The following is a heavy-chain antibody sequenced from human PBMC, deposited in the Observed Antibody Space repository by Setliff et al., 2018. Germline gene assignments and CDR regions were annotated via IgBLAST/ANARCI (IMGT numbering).Heavy chain of an antibody. CDR1: GYSISSGYY. V-gene: IGHV4-38-2*01. D-gene: IGHD1-26*01. CDR3: SRTLPTYCRDGPCTVGALDI. Sequence: SETLSLTCAVSGYSISSGYYWGWIRQPPGKGLEWIGSIYHSGSTYYNPSLKSRVTISLDTSTNQVSLKLTSVTAADTAVYYCSRTLPTYCRDGPCTVGALDIWGQGTMVTVSS. CDR2: IYHSGST. J-gene: IGHJ3*02.